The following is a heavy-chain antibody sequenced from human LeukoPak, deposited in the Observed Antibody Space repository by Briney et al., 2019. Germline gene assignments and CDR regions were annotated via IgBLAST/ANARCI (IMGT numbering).Heavy chain of an antibody. CDR3: VRDGGVSGYDLLDY. V-gene: IGHV3-7*01. Sequence: GGSPRPFWAAFGISFCNFWVAWVRQASGKGPEWVGHINQDGSEEHYMDSVKARFTISRDSAKNSLSLQMNSLRAEDTAVYYCVRDGGVSGYDLLDYWGQGTLVTVSS. D-gene: IGHD5-12*01. CDR2: INQDGSEE. J-gene: IGHJ4*02. CDR1: GISFCNFW.